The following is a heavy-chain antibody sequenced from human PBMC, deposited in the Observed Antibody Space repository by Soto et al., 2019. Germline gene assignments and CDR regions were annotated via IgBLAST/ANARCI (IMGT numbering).Heavy chain of an antibody. CDR3: ALQQDTALYYHYYMDV. CDR1: GDSVSSNSAG. D-gene: IGHD5-18*01. J-gene: IGHJ6*03. Sequence: PSQTLSLTCDISGDSVSSNSAGWNWIRQTPSRGLEWLGRTYYKSKWYYTYAASVKSRITVSPDTSRNQFSLQLTSVTAADTAVYYCALQQDTALYYHYYMDVWGKGTTVTVSS. CDR2: TYYKSKWYY. V-gene: IGHV6-1*01.